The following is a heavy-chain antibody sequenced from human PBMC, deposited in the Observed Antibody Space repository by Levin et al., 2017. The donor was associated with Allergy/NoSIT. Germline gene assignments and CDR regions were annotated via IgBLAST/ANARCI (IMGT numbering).Heavy chain of an antibody. Sequence: SETLSLTCTVSGGSISSSSYYWGWIRQPPGKGLEWIGSIYYSGSTYYNPSLKSRVTISVDTSKNQFSLKLSSVTAADTAVYYCARHLLSEQWLDGFDYWGQGTLVTVSS. D-gene: IGHD6-19*01. CDR2: IYYSGST. V-gene: IGHV4-39*01. CDR1: GGSISSSSYY. J-gene: IGHJ4*02. CDR3: ARHLLSEQWLDGFDY.